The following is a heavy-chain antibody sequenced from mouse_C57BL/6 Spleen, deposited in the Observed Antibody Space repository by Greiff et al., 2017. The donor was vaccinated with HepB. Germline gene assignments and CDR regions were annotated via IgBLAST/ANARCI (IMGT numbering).Heavy chain of an antibody. CDR1: GYTFTSYW. CDR2: IYPGSGST. V-gene: IGHV1-55*01. Sequence: QVQLKQPGAELVKPGASVKMSCKASGYTFTSYWITWVKQRPGQGLEWIGDIYPGSGSTNYNEKFKSKATLTVDTSSSTAYMQLSSLTSEDSAVYYCARGEDWYLDVWGTGTTVTVSS. J-gene: IGHJ1*03. CDR3: ARGEDWYLDV.